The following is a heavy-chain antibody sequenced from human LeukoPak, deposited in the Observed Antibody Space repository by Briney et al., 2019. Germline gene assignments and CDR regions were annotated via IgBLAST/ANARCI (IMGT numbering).Heavy chain of an antibody. CDR3: ANLEPAVPAATGVLYMDV. D-gene: IGHD2-2*01. Sequence: PGGSLRLSCSASGFTFSSYGMHWVRQAPGKGLEWVAFIRYDGSNKYYADSVKGRFTISRDNSKNTLYLQMNSLGAEDTAVYYCANLEPAVPAATGVLYMDVWGKGTTVTVSS. CDR1: GFTFSSYG. CDR2: IRYDGSNK. J-gene: IGHJ6*03. V-gene: IGHV3-30*02.